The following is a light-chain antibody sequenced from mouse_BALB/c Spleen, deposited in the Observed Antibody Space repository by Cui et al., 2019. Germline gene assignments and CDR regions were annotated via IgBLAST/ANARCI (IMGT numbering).Light chain of an antibody. J-gene: IGKJ5*01. CDR2: LTS. V-gene: IGKV4-68*01. CDR3: QQWSSNPPT. Sequence: QIVLTQSPALMSASPGEKVTMTCSASSSVSYMHWYQQKPRSSPKPWIYLTSNLASGVPARFSGSGSGTSYSLTISSMEAEDAATYYCQQWSSNPPTFGAGTKLELK. CDR1: SSVSY.